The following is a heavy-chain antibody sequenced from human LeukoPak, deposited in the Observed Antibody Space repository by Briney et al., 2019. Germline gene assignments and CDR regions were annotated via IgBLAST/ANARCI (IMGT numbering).Heavy chain of an antibody. Sequence: SETLSLTCAVYGGSFSGYYWSWIRQPPGKGLEWIGEINHSGSTNYNPSLKSRVTISVDTYKNQFSLKLSSVTAADTAVYYCARVLEGSSGQHWYFDLWGRGTLVTVSS. CDR1: GGSFSGYY. CDR3: ARVLEGSSGQHWYFDL. J-gene: IGHJ2*01. CDR2: INHSGST. V-gene: IGHV4-34*01. D-gene: IGHD6-19*01.